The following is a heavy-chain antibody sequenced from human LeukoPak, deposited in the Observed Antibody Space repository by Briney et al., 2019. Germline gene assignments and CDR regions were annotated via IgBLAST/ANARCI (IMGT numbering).Heavy chain of an antibody. CDR3: ARGDIVVVPAAAQGAFDI. CDR1: GGTLSSYV. D-gene: IGHD2-2*01. J-gene: IGHJ3*02. Sequence: SVKVSCKASGGTLSSYVISWVRQAPGPGLEWMGGIIPIFGTANYAQKFQGRVTITADESTSTAYMELSSLKSEDTAVYYCARGDIVVVPAAAQGAFDIWGQGTMVTVSS. V-gene: IGHV1-69*13. CDR2: IIPIFGTA.